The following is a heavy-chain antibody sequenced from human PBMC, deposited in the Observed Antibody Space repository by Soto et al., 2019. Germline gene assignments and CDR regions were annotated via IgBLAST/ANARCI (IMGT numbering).Heavy chain of an antibody. CDR3: ARPRSSSWFDYYYGMDV. D-gene: IGHD6-13*01. Sequence: ASVKVACKASGYTFTTYGISWVRQAPGQGLEWMGWISAYNGNTNYAQKFQGRVTMTTDTSTSTAYMELRSLRSDDTAVYYCARPRSSSWFDYYYGMDVWGQGTTVTVSS. CDR1: GYTFTTYG. CDR2: ISAYNGNT. V-gene: IGHV1-18*01. J-gene: IGHJ6*02.